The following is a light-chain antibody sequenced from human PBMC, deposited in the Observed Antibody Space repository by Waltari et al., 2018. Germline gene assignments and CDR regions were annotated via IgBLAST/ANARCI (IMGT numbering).Light chain of an antibody. CDR1: RRDVGGDKY. J-gene: IGLJ2*01. V-gene: IGLV2-8*01. CDR3: SSYAVSNNLL. Sequence: QSALTQPPSASGSPGQSVTISCPGTRRDVGGDKYVPWYQQHPGKAPRLIIYAVNRRPSGVPDRFSGSKSGNTASLTVSGLQAEDEADYYCSSYAVSNNLLFGGGTKLTVL. CDR2: AVN.